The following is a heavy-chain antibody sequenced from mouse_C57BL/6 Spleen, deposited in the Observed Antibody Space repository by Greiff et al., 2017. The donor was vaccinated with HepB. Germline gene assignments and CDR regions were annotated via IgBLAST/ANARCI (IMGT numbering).Heavy chain of an antibody. J-gene: IGHJ3*01. CDR3: ARDRRSSGYATFAY. Sequence: EVMLVESGGGLVKPGGSLKLTCAASGFTFSSYAMSWVRQTPEKRLEWVAAISDGGSYTYYPANVKGRFTISRDNAKNNLYLQMSHLKSEDTAMYYCARDRRSSGYATFAYWGQGTLVTVSA. CDR2: ISDGGSYT. CDR1: GFTFSSYA. V-gene: IGHV5-4*01. D-gene: IGHD3-2*02.